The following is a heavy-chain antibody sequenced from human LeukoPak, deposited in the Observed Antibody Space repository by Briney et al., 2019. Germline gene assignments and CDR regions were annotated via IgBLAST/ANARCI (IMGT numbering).Heavy chain of an antibody. J-gene: IGHJ4*02. D-gene: IGHD3-10*01. Sequence: PSETLSLTYAVYGGSFSGYYWSWIRQPPGKGLEWIGEINHSGSTNYNPSLKSRVTISVDTSKNQFSLKLSSVTAADTAVYYCARGRLGYGSGSPLDYWGQGTLVTVSS. CDR3: ARGRLGYGSGSPLDY. CDR1: GGSFSGYY. V-gene: IGHV4-34*01. CDR2: INHSGST.